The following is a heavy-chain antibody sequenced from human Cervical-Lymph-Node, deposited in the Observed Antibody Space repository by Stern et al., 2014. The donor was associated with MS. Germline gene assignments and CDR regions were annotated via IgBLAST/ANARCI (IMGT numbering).Heavy chain of an antibody. V-gene: IGHV1-46*01. D-gene: IGHD1-1*01. Sequence: VHLVESGAEIRTPGASVKISCEASGYTFTTYYMHWVRQAPGQWLAWVALFCPSGGKTTYAQRFQGRVTVTGDTSTSTVYMELTGLRSEDTAVYYCARVLSLATSDSWGQGTLVIVSS. CDR1: GYTFTTYY. CDR2: FCPSGGKT. J-gene: IGHJ4*02. CDR3: ARVLSLATSDS.